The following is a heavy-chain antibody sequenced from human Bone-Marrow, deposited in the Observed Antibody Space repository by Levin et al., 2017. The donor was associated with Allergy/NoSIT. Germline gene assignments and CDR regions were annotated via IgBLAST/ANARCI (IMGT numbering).Heavy chain of an antibody. Sequence: KVSCKGSGNIFTGYWIGWVRQMPGKGLEWMGIIYPGDSQTKYSQSFQGQVSISADKSISTAYLQWGSLKASDTATYYCARQRSGGAFDIWGQGTMVTVSS. CDR2: IYPGDSQT. CDR3: ARQRSGGAFDI. CDR1: GNIFTGYW. J-gene: IGHJ3*02. V-gene: IGHV5-51*01. D-gene: IGHD3-10*01.